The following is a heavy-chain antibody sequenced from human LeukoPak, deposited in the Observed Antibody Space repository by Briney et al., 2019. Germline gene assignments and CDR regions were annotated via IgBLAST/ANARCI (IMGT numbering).Heavy chain of an antibody. CDR2: IRDKANGYTT. V-gene: IGHV3-72*01. CDR3: ARGPPGISHPLDL. D-gene: IGHD1-26*01. Sequence: GGSLRLSCAASGFSFSDHYMDWVRQAPGKGLEWVGRIRDKANGYTTEYAASVKGKFTISRGDSKNSLYLQMKSLKTEDTAVYYCARGPPGISHPLDLWGQGALVAVSS. J-gene: IGHJ5*02. CDR1: GFSFSDHY.